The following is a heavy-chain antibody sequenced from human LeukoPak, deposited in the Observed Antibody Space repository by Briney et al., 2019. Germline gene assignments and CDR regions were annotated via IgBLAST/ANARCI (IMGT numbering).Heavy chain of an antibody. CDR2: IYYSGST. CDR1: GGSISSGGYY. Sequence: SQTLSLTCTVSGGSISSGGYYWSWIRQHPGKGLEWIGYIYYSGSTYYNPSLKSRVTISVDTSKNQFSLKLSSVTAADTAVYYCARKVILTGYYPTYYYYGTDVWGQGTTVTVSS. CDR3: ARKVILTGYYPTYYYYGTDV. V-gene: IGHV4-31*03. J-gene: IGHJ6*02. D-gene: IGHD3-9*01.